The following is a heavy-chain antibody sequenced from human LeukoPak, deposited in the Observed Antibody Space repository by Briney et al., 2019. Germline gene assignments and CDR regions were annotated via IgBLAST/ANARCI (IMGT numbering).Heavy chain of an antibody. CDR1: GGTFSRYA. D-gene: IGHD6-6*01. J-gene: IGHJ4*02. Sequence: ASVKVSCKASGGTFSRYAISWVRQAPGQGLEWMGGIIPIFGTANYAQKFQGRVTITTDESTSTAYMELSSLRSEDTAVYYCASSSSGTNNFDYWGQGTLVTVSS. CDR3: ASSSSGTNNFDY. CDR2: IIPIFGTA. V-gene: IGHV1-69*05.